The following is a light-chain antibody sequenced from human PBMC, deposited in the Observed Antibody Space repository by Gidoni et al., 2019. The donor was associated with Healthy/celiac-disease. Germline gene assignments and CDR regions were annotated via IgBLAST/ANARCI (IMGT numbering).Light chain of an antibody. CDR3: QQYNSAPYT. J-gene: IGKJ2*01. Sequence: DIRMSLYPSSLSASVGDRVTITCRASQGISNYLDWYQQKPGKVPKLLIYAASTLQSGVPSRFSGSGSGTDFTLTISSLQPEDFATYYCQQYNSAPYTFGQGTKLEIK. V-gene: IGKV1-27*01. CDR1: QGISNY. CDR2: AAS.